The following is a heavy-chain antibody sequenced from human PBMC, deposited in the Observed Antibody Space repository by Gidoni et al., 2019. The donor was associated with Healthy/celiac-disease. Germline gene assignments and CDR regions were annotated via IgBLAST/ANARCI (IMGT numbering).Heavy chain of an antibody. Sequence: EVQLVEAGGGVVNPGGSLRRSCAAPGFTFSSYSMNWVRQAPGKGLEWVSSISSSSSYIYYADSVKGRFTISRDNAKNSLYLQMNSLRAEDTAVYYCARAHINYYDSSGIFDYWGQGTLVTVSS. D-gene: IGHD3-22*01. J-gene: IGHJ4*02. V-gene: IGHV3-21*01. CDR1: GFTFSSYS. CDR3: ARAHINYYDSSGIFDY. CDR2: ISSSSSYI.